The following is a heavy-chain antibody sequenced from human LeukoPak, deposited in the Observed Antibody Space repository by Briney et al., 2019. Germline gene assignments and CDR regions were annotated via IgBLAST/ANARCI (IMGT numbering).Heavy chain of an antibody. CDR2: ISGSGGST. Sequence: GGSLRLSCAASGFTFSSYAMSWVRQAPGKGLEWVSAISGSGGSTYYADSVKGRFTISRDNSKNTLYLQMHSLRAEDTAVYYCAKDPPQTHDTIFGVFDYWGQGTLVTVSS. CDR1: GFTFSSYA. V-gene: IGHV3-23*01. J-gene: IGHJ4*02. CDR3: AKDPPQTHDTIFGVFDY. D-gene: IGHD3-3*01.